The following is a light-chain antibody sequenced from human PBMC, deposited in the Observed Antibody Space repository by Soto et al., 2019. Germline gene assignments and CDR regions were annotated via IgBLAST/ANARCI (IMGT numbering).Light chain of an antibody. V-gene: IGKV3-20*01. J-gene: IGKJ1*01. CDR2: DAS. CDR3: HQYDSIVQT. Sequence: EKVLTQSPGTLSFSPGERATLSCRASQSVRNSLLAWYQQKPGQPPRLLIYDASTRATATPERFSGSGSGTDFTLTISRLEPEDFAVYYCHQYDSIVQTFGQGTKVDIK. CDR1: QSVRNSL.